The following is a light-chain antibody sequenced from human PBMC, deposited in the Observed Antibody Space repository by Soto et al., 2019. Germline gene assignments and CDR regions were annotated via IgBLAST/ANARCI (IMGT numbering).Light chain of an antibody. CDR1: SSDVCGYNY. CDR3: SSYTRSSTLI. CDR2: EVR. J-gene: IGLJ1*01. Sequence: QSALTQPASVSWSPGQSITISCTGTSSDVCGYNYVSWYRQHPGKAPKLMIYEVRNRPSGVSNRFSGSKSGNTASLTISGLQAEDEADYYCSSYTRSSTLIFGIGTKLTVL. V-gene: IGLV2-14*01.